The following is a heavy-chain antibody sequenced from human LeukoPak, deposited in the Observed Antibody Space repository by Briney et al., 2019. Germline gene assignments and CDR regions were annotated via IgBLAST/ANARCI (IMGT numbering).Heavy chain of an antibody. CDR3: ARDFYDYGGYFDY. D-gene: IGHD4-17*01. CDR1: GFTFSSYA. CDR2: ISYDGSNK. V-gene: IGHV3-30-3*01. Sequence: PGGSLRLSCAASGFTFSSYAMHWVRQAPGKGLEWVAVISYDGSNKYYADSVKGRFTISRDNAKNSLYLQMNSLRAEDTAVYYCARDFYDYGGYFDYWGQGTLVTVSS. J-gene: IGHJ4*02.